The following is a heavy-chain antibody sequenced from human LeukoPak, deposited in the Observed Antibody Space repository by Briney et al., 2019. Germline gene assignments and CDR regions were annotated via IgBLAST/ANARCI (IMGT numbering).Heavy chain of an antibody. J-gene: IGHJ5*02. D-gene: IGHD3-22*01. V-gene: IGHV4-59*01. Sequence: PSETLSLTCSVSGGSISSYYWSWIRQPPGKGLEWIGYIHYSGSTNYNPSLKSRVSVSADTSKNQFSLKLSSVTAADTAVYYCAGGVDYYDSSGPWGQGTLVTVSS. CDR2: IHYSGST. CDR1: GGSISSYY. CDR3: AGGVDYYDSSGP.